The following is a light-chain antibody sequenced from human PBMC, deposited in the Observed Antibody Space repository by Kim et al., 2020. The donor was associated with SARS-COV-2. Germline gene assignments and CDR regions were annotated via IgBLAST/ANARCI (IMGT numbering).Light chain of an antibody. J-gene: IGKJ3*01. V-gene: IGKV3-20*01. Sequence: EIVLTQSPGTLSLSPGERATLSCRASQSVSSSYLAWYQQKPGQAPRLLIYVASSRATGIPDRFSGSGSGTDFTLTISRLEPEDFAVYFCQHYCVSPPERTLGPGT. CDR3: QHYCVSPPERT. CDR1: QSVSSSY. CDR2: VAS.